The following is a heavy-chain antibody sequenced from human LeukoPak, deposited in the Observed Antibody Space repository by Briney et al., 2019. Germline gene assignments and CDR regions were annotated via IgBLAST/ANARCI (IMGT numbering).Heavy chain of an antibody. CDR1: GFTFSRYS. J-gene: IGHJ4*02. V-gene: IGHV3-48*02. Sequence: PGGSLRLSCAASGFTFSRYSINWVRQAPGKGLEWVSYISSSSTIYYADSVKGRFTISRDNANNSLYLQMNSLRDEDTAVYYCARESEGGTTIDFWGQGTLVTVSS. CDR3: ARESEGGTTIDF. CDR2: ISSSSTI. D-gene: IGHD1-1*01.